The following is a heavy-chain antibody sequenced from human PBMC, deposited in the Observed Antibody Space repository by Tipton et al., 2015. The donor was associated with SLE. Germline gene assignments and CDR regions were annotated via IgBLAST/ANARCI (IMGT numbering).Heavy chain of an antibody. Sequence: SLRLSCAASGFTFSIVAMHWVRQAPGKGLEWVAVISYDGSNKYYADSVKGRFTISRDNSKNTLYLQMNSLRAEDTAVYHCAREEVIMNAFDIWGQGTMVTVSS. J-gene: IGHJ3*02. CDR3: AREEVIMNAFDI. CDR2: ISYDGSNK. CDR1: GFTFSIVA. V-gene: IGHV3-30*04. D-gene: IGHD3-3*01.